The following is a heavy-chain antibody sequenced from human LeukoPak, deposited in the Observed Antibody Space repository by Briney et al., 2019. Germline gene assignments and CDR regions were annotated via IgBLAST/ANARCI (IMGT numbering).Heavy chain of an antibody. CDR1: GFTFSDHY. Sequence: PGGSLRLSCAASGFTFSDHYMDWVRQGPGKGLEWVARSRNKANSYTTEYAASVKGRFTISRDGSKSSLFLQMNSLKSEDTAVYYCTKVSGRGWPADYWGQGTLVTVSS. CDR3: TKVSGRGWPADY. J-gene: IGHJ4*02. CDR2: SRNKANSYTT. V-gene: IGHV3-72*01. D-gene: IGHD6-19*01.